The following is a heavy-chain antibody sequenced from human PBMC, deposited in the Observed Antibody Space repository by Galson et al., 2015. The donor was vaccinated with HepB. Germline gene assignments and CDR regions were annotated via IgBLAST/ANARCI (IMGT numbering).Heavy chain of an antibody. V-gene: IGHV4-59*01. J-gene: IGHJ3*01. CDR1: GGSMNDYY. Sequence: TLSLTCTVSGGSMNDYYWTWIRQPPGKGLEWIGHVYYTGSTQYNPSLKSRVTISIETSKNQFSLKLTSLTVADTAVYFCARVVGQWLIHDASDLWGQGTLVTVSS. D-gene: IGHD6-19*01. CDR3: ARVVGQWLIHDASDL. CDR2: VYYTGST.